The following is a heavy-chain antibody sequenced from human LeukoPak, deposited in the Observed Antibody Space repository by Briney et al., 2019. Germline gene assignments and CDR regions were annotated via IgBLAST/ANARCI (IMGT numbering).Heavy chain of an antibody. D-gene: IGHD1-26*01. CDR1: GGTFSSYA. CDR2: IIPILGTT. J-gene: IGHJ4*02. CDR3: ATDDGSATMGFDS. V-gene: IGHV1-69*10. Sequence: ASVKLSCTASGGTFSSYAFSWVRQAPGQGLQWMAGIIPILGTTNYAEPVQGRVTITTDKATSTAFMQLNSLRCEDTAIYYCATDDGSATMGFDSWGQGTLLTVSS.